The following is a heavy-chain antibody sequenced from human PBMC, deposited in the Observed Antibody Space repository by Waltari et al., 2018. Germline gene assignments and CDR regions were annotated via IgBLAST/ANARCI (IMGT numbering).Heavy chain of an antibody. CDR1: GFTVSDYY. CDR2: IADSNAM. Sequence: QVQLVESGGGLVGPGGSLSLSCAASGFTVSDYYMTWIRQAPGKGLEWVAYIADSNAMYYADSVKGRFTMSRDNAKSSLHLQMDSLRAEDAGVYYCARDEYSYSYWGQGTLVTVSS. V-gene: IGHV3-11*01. J-gene: IGHJ4*02. D-gene: IGHD5-18*01. CDR3: ARDEYSYSY.